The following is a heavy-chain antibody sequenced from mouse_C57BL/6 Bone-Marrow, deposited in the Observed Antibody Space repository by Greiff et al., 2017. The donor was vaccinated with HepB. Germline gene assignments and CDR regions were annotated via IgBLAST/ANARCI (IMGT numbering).Heavy chain of an antibody. CDR2: ISYDGSN. CDR3: ARAPNYAMDY. J-gene: IGHJ4*01. V-gene: IGHV3-6*01. Sequence: EVKLQESGPGLVKPSQSLSLTCSVTGYSITSGYYWNWIRQFPGNKLEWMGYISYDGSNNYNPSLKNRISITRDTSKNQFFLKLNSVTTEDTATYYCARAPNYAMDYWGQGTSVTVSS. CDR1: GYSITSGYY.